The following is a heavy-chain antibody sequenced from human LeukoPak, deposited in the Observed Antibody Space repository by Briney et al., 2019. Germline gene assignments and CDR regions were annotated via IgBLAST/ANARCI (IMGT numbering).Heavy chain of an antibody. CDR1: EFSVGSNY. D-gene: IGHD2-15*01. CDR2: IYSGGST. Sequence: PGGSLRLSCAASEFSVGSNYMTWVRQAPGKGLEWVSLIYSGGSTYYADSVKGRFTISRDNSKNTLFLQMNSLRADDTAIYYCAKSGLNRFDYWGQGTLVTVSS. V-gene: IGHV3-53*01. J-gene: IGHJ4*02. CDR3: AKSGLNRFDY.